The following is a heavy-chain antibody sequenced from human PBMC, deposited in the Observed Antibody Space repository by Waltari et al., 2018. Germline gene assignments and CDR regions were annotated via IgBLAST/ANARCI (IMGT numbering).Heavy chain of an antibody. V-gene: IGHV4-4*02. CDR3: ARGGGDYGSYYYYYGMDV. J-gene: IGHJ6*02. D-gene: IGHD4-17*01. CDR2: IYHSGST. CDR1: GGSISRSNW. Sequence: QVQLQESGPGLVKPSGTLSLTCAVSGGSISRSNWWSWVRQPPGKGLEWIGEIYHSGSTNYNPSLKSRVTISVDKSKNQFSLKLSSVTAADTAVYYCARGGGDYGSYYYYYGMDVWGQGTTVTVSS.